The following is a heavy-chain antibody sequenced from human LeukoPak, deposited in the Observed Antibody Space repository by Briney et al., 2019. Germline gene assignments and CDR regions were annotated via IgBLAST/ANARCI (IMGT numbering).Heavy chain of an antibody. CDR1: GFTFSSYA. D-gene: IGHD2-2*01. Sequence: PGRSLRLSCAASGFTFSSYAMHWVRQAPGKGLEWVAVISYDGSNKYYADSVKGRFTISRDNSKNTLYLQMNSLRAEDTAVYYCARGYCSSTSCYLSFYYYYGMDVWGQGTTVTVSS. CDR3: ARGYCSSTSCYLSFYYYYGMDV. J-gene: IGHJ6*02. CDR2: ISYDGSNK. V-gene: IGHV3-30*04.